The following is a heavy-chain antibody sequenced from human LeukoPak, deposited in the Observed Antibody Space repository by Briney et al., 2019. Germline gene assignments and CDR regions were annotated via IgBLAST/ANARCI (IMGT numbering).Heavy chain of an antibody. CDR3: ARGYCSSTSCYTWFDP. CDR1: GGSISSYY. CDR2: IYHSGST. Sequence: SETLSLTCTVSGGSISSYYWGWLRQPPGKGLEWIGSIYHSGSTYYNPSLTSRVTISVDTSKNHFSLKLSSVTAADTAVYYCARGYCSSTSCYTWFDPWGQGTLVTVSS. V-gene: IGHV4-38-2*02. D-gene: IGHD2-2*02. J-gene: IGHJ5*02.